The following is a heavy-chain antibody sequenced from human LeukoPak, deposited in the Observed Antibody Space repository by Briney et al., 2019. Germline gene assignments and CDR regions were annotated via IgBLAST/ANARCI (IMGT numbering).Heavy chain of an antibody. CDR2: INHSGSS. CDR1: GESFSGYY. Sequence: SETLSLTCAVYGESFSGYYWNWIRQSPERGLEWIGEINHSGSSNYNPSLKSRVTISVDTSKNQLSLKLSSVTAADTAVYYCARTSGSHGTAPGGYWGQGTLVTVSS. J-gene: IGHJ4*02. CDR3: ARTSGSHGTAPGGY. V-gene: IGHV4-34*01. D-gene: IGHD1-26*01.